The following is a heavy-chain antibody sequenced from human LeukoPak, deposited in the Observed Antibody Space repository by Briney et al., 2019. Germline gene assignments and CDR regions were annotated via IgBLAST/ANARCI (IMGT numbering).Heavy chain of an antibody. D-gene: IGHD3-22*01. CDR2: IYYSGST. CDR3: ARRYYDSSGNYYFDY. V-gene: IGHV4-39*01. CDR1: GGSISSSSYY. J-gene: IGHJ4*02. Sequence: PSETLSLTCTVSGGSISSSSYYWGWIRQPPGKGLEWIGSIYYSGSTYYSPSLKSRVTISVDTSKNQFSLKLSSVTAADTAVYYCARRYYDSSGNYYFDYWGQGTLVTVSS.